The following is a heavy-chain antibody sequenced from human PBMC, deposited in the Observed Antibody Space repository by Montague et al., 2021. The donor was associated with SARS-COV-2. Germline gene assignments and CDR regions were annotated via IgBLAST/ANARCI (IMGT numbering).Heavy chain of an antibody. CDR3: ARVPYRLLFVPRYYGMDV. CDR2: IGHSGST. J-gene: IGHJ6*02. Sequence: SETLSLTCAVYGGSLSGYYWSWIRQPPGAGLEWIAEIGHSGSTSYNPSLKSRVTISVDTSKNQFSLKLSSATAADTAVYYCARVPYRLLFVPRYYGMDVWGQGTTVTVSS. V-gene: IGHV4-34*01. CDR1: GGSLSGYY. D-gene: IGHD2-21*02.